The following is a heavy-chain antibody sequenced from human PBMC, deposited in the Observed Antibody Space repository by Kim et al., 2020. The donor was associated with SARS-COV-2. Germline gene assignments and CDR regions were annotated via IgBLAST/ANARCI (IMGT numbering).Heavy chain of an antibody. V-gene: IGHV1-3*01. CDR1: GYTFTSYA. CDR3: ARVIPGGVAFYYYGMDV. CDR2: INAGNGNT. J-gene: IGHJ6*02. D-gene: IGHD3-16*01. Sequence: ASVKFSCKVSGYTFTSYAMHWVRQAPGQRLEWMGWINAGNGNTKYSQKFQGRVTISRDTSAGTAYMELSSLRSEDTAVYYCARVIPGGVAFYYYGMDVWGDRATVTVSS.